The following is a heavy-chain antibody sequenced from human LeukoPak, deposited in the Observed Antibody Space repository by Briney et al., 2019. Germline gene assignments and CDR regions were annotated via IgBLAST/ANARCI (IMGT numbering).Heavy chain of an antibody. V-gene: IGHV1-8*01. CDR2: MNPNTANT. Sequence: ASVKVSCKASGYTFTNYDINWVRQATGQGLEWMGWMNPNTANTGYAQKFQGRVTMTRDMSTSTVYMELSSLRSEDTAVYYCARDSYYSSSSLGFDYWGQGTLVTVSS. D-gene: IGHD6-6*01. CDR1: GYTFTNYD. CDR3: ARDSYYSSSSLGFDY. J-gene: IGHJ4*02.